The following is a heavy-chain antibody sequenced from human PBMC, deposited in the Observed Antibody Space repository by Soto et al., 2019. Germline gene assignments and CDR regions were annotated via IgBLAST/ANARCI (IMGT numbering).Heavy chain of an antibody. V-gene: IGHV5-51*01. CDR1: GYSFTSYW. D-gene: IGHD3-3*01. CDR2: IYPGDSDT. Sequence: GESLKISCKGSGYSFTSYWIGWVRQMPGKGLEWMGIIYPGDSDTRYSPSFQGQVTISADKSISTAYLQWSSRKASDTAMYYCARLPYYDFWSGYYLDYWGQGTLVTVSS. CDR3: ARLPYYDFWSGYYLDY. J-gene: IGHJ4*02.